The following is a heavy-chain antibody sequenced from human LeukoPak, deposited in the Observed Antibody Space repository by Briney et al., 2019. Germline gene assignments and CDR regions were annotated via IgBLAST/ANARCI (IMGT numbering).Heavy chain of an antibody. J-gene: IGHJ4*02. D-gene: IGHD2-15*01. V-gene: IGHV1-2*02. CDR1: GYSFTGYY. Sequence: ASVKVSCKASGYSFTGYYMHWVRQAPGQGLEWMGWINPNSGGTSYAQKFQGRVTMTRDTSISTAYMELSRLRSDDTAVYYCARDPQEYCGGGSCYLNYFDYWGQGTLVTVSS. CDR3: ARDPQEYCGGGSCYLNYFDY. CDR2: INPNSGGT.